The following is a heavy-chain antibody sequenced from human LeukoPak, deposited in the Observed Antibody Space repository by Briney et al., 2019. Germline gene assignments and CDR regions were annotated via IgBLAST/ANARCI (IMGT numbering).Heavy chain of an antibody. Sequence: GGSLRLSCAASGFTFDDYGMSWVRQAPGKGLEWVSSISSSSSYIYYADSVKGRFTISRDNAKNSLYLQMNSLRAEDTAVYYCARDEVSYFDYWGQGTLVTVSS. CDR2: ISSSSSYI. V-gene: IGHV3-21*01. CDR1: GFTFDDYG. CDR3: ARDEVSYFDY. J-gene: IGHJ4*02.